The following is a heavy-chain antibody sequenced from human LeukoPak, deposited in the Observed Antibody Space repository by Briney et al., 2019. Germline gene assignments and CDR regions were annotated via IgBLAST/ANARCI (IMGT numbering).Heavy chain of an antibody. CDR3: AHRLDCSGGSCLDAFDI. V-gene: IGHV2-5*02. D-gene: IGHD2-15*01. CDR2: IYWDDDK. CDR1: GFSLSTSGVG. J-gene: IGHJ3*02. Sequence: SGPTLVNPTQTLTLTCTFSGFSLSTSGVGVGWIRQPPGKALEWLALIYWDDDKRYSPSLKRRLTMTKDTSKNQVVLTMTNMDPVDTATYYCAHRLDCSGGSCLDAFDIWGQGTMVTVSS.